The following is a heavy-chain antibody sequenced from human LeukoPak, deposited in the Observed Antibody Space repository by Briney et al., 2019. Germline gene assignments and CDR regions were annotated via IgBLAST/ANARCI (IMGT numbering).Heavy chain of an antibody. J-gene: IGHJ5*02. CDR2: IIPIFGTA. V-gene: IGHV1-69*05. CDR1: GGTFSSYA. D-gene: IGHD2-2*01. Sequence: ASVKVSCKASGGTFSSYAISWVRQAPGQGLEWIAGIIPIFGTANYAQRFQGRFTINMDESTTTAYMELSSLRSEDTAVYYCVRGLGGYCSGTSCYLAGWFDPWGQGTLVTVSS. CDR3: VRGLGGYCSGTSCYLAGWFDP.